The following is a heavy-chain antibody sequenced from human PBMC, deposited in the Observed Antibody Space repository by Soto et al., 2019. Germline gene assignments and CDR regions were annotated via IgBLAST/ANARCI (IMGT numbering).Heavy chain of an antibody. Sequence: PGGSLRLSCTASGFTFGDYAMSWFRQAPGKGLEWVGFIRSKAYGGTTAYAASVKGRFTISRDDSKSIAYLQMNSLKTEDTAVYYCPRDPMCTTCYGSDPGGQGTLVPV. CDR2: IRSKAYGGTT. J-gene: IGHJ5*02. V-gene: IGHV3-49*03. D-gene: IGHD2-2*01. CDR1: GFTFGDYA. CDR3: PRDPMCTTCYGSDP.